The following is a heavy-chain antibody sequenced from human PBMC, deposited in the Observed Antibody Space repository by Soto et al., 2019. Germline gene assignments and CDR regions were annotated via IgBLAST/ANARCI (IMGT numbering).Heavy chain of an antibody. CDR1: GGSISGYY. J-gene: IGHJ6*02. Sequence: SETLSLTCTVSGGSISGYYWSWVRQPAGKGLEWVGRIYSDGTTNYSPFLKSRVTMSLDTSKDQFSLHLNSVTAADTAVYYCSRVGCSNSKCYTRGMDVWGQGTTVTVSS. CDR3: SRVGCSNSKCYTRGMDV. V-gene: IGHV4-4*07. D-gene: IGHD2-2*01. CDR2: IYSDGTT.